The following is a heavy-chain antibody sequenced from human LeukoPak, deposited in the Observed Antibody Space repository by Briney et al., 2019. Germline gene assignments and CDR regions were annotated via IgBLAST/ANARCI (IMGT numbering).Heavy chain of an antibody. CDR1: EFTFSSYG. D-gene: IGHD5-24*01. J-gene: IGHJ4*02. CDR3: TTRRWAQEMATIPYYFNY. Sequence: GGSLRLSCAASEFTFSSYGVHWVRQAPGKGLEWVAVISYDGSSKDYVDSVKGRFTISRDNSKNTAYLQMNSLQTEDTAVYYCTTRRWAQEMATIPYYFNYWGQGTLVTVSS. CDR2: ISYDGSSK. V-gene: IGHV3-30*03.